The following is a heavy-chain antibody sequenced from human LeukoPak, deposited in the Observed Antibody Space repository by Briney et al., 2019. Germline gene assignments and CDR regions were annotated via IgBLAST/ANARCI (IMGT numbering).Heavy chain of an antibody. D-gene: IGHD5-18*01. CDR2: IWYDGSNK. CDR1: GFTFSSYG. V-gene: IGHV3-33*06. J-gene: IGHJ4*02. CDR3: AEDRDTAMPRDTGFDY. Sequence: GGSLRLSCAASGFTFSSYGMHWVRQAPGKGLEWVAVIWYDGSNKYYADSVKGRFTISRDNSKNTLYLQMNSLRAEDTAVYYCAEDRDTAMPRDTGFDYWGQGTLVTVSS.